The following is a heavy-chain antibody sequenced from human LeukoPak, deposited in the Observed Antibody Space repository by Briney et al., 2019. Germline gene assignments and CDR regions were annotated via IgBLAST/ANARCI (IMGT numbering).Heavy chain of an antibody. CDR2: IYYSGST. V-gene: IGHV4-59*01. J-gene: IGHJ4*02. CDR3: ATGIAAAGSDY. D-gene: IGHD6-13*01. Sequence: SETLSLTCTVSGGSISSYYWSWIRQPPGKGLEWIGYIYYSGSTNYNPSLKSRITISVDTSKNQFSLKLSSVTAADTAVYYCATGIAAAGSDYWGQGTLVTVSS. CDR1: GGSISSYY.